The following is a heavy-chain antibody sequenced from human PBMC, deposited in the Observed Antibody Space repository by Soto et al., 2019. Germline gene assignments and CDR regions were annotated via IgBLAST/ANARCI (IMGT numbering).Heavy chain of an antibody. CDR3: ARDRIVVVVAASYAEDAFDI. V-gene: IGHV1-46*01. D-gene: IGHD2-15*01. J-gene: IGHJ3*02. Sequence: QVQLVQSGAEVKKPGASVKVSCKASGYTFTSYYMHWVRQAPGQGLEWMGIINPSGGSTSYAQKFQGRVTMTRDTSTSTVYMELSSLRSEETAVYYCARDRIVVVVAASYAEDAFDIWGQGTMVTVSS. CDR1: GYTFTSYY. CDR2: INPSGGST.